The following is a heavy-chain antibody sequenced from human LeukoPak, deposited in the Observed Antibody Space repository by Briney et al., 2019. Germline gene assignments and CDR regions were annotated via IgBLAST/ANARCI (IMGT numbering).Heavy chain of an antibody. J-gene: IGHJ4*02. V-gene: IGHV3-48*01. Sequence: GGSLRLSCAASGFTFSSYSMNWVRQAPGKGLEWVSYISSTSSTIYYADSVKGRFTISRDNAKNSLYLQMNSLRAEDTAVYYCARVLLYSSSWYDYWGQGTVVTASS. D-gene: IGHD6-13*01. CDR2: ISSTSSTI. CDR3: ARVLLYSSSWYDY. CDR1: GFTFSSYS.